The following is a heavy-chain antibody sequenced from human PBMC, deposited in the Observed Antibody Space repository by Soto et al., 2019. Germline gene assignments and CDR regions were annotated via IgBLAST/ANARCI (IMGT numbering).Heavy chain of an antibody. CDR3: ARVPSPFDYYYAMDV. CDR2: IFSSGTT. J-gene: IGHJ6*02. Sequence: QVQLRESGPGLVMPSQTLSLTCTVSGDSISSGNKYWSWIRQPPGKGLEWIGYIFSSGTTYYNPYLKSGVTLSLDASQNQFSLKLNSLTDADTAAYFCARVPSPFDYYYAMDVWGQGTTVTVSS. D-gene: IGHD3-16*01. CDR1: GDSISSGNKY. V-gene: IGHV4-30-4*01.